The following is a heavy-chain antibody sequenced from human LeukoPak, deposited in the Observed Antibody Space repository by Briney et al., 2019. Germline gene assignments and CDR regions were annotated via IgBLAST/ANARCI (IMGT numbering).Heavy chain of an antibody. Sequence: GGSLRLSCAASGFTFSSYAMSWVRQAPGQGLEWVSAISRSGGSTYYAHSVKGRFTITRDNSKNTLYVQMNSLRSEDTAVYYCAKGGALYCSGGSCYGGFIDYWGQGTLVTVSS. CDR3: AKGGALYCSGGSCYGGFIDY. D-gene: IGHD2-15*01. CDR1: GFTFSSYA. CDR2: ISRSGGST. J-gene: IGHJ4*02. V-gene: IGHV3-23*01.